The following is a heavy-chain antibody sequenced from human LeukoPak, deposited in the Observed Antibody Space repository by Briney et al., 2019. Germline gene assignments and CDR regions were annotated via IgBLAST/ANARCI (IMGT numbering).Heavy chain of an antibody. Sequence: PGGSLRLSCAASGFTFSSYWMHWVRQAPGKGLVWVSRINSDGSSTSYADSVKGRFTISRDNAKNTLYLQMNSPRAEDTAVYYCASCGYSGYDDDAFDIWGQGTMVTVSS. CDR3: ASCGYSGYDDDAFDI. J-gene: IGHJ3*02. CDR1: GFTFSSYW. V-gene: IGHV3-74*01. CDR2: INSDGSST. D-gene: IGHD5-12*01.